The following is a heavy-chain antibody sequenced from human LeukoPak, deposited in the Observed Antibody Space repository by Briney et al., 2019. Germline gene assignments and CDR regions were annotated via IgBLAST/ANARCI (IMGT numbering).Heavy chain of an antibody. CDR3: VRGGIVVVSATLGRRPNYYYYYMDV. V-gene: IGHV4-34*01. CDR1: GGSSSGYY. D-gene: IGHD2-15*01. J-gene: IGHJ6*03. Sequence: PSETLSLTCAVYGGSSSGYYWSWIRQSPGKGLEWIAEINHSGGTNYNPSLRSRVTVFLDTSKNQFSLKLRSVTAADTAVYYCVRGGIVVVSATLGRRPNYYYYYMDVWGKGTTVAVSS. CDR2: INHSGGT.